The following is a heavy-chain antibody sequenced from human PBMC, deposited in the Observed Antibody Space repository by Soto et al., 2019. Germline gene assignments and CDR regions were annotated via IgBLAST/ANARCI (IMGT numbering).Heavy chain of an antibody. Sequence: ASVKVSCKASGYTCSDYGISWVRQAPGQGLEWMGWISGFNGDTNYAQKFQDRVTLTTDTSTTTAYMDLRRLRSNDTAVYYCARLTLIGADFFDHWGQGTLVTVSS. CDR2: ISGFNGDT. V-gene: IGHV1-18*01. CDR1: GYTCSDYG. CDR3: ARLTLIGADFFDH. J-gene: IGHJ4*02. D-gene: IGHD3-3*01.